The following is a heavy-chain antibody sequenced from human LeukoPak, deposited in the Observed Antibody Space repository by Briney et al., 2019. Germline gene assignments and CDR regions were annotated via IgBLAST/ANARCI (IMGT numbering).Heavy chain of an antibody. CDR2: IKQDGSEK. CDR3: ARDQSYDILTGYYYFDY. J-gene: IGHJ4*02. V-gene: IGHV3-7*01. D-gene: IGHD3-9*01. CDR1: GFTFSGYW. Sequence: GGSLRLSCAASGFTFSGYWMSWVRQAPGKGLEWVANIKQDGSEKYYVDSVKGRFTISRDNAKNSLYLQMNSLRAEDTAVYYCARDQSYDILTGYYYFDYWGQGTLVTVSS.